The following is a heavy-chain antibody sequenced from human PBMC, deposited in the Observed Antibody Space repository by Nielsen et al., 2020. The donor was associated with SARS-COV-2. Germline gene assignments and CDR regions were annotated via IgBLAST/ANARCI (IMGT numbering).Heavy chain of an antibody. J-gene: IGHJ4*02. D-gene: IGHD6-13*01. Sequence: GESLKISCAASGFTFDNYAMTWVRQAPGKGLEWVAFIRYDEKNEYYTDSVKGRFTISRDNFKNTLYLQMNSLRPEDTAVYYCAKDRQSWAAVGIDYWGQGTLVTVSS. CDR2: IRYDEKNE. V-gene: IGHV3-30*02. CDR3: AKDRQSWAAVGIDY. CDR1: GFTFDNYA.